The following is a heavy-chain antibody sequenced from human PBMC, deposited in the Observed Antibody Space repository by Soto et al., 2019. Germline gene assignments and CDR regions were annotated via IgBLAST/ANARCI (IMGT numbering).Heavy chain of an antibody. V-gene: IGHV1-2*02. CDR2: INPDSGVT. J-gene: IGHJ6*02. CDR3: ARDRGVSDV. Sequence: QVQLVQSGAEVKKPGASVKVSCKASGYTFTSYYMHWVRQAPGQGLEWMGWINPDSGVTYYPHKFQDRVTMTRDTSISTAYMELSRLTSDDPALYYCARDRGVSDVGGQGTTVIVSS. CDR1: GYTFTSYY. D-gene: IGHD2-8*01.